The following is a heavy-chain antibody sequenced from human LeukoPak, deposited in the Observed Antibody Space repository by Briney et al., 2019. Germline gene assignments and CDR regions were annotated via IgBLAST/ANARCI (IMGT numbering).Heavy chain of an antibody. CDR1: GFTFSSYW. CDR3: ARVYYYGSGSSLGYFDY. CDR2: INSDGSST. V-gene: IGHV3-74*01. D-gene: IGHD3-10*01. J-gene: IGHJ4*02. Sequence: GGSLRLSCAASGFTFSSYWMHWVRQAPGKGLVWVSRINSDGSSTSYADSVKGRFTISRDNAKNTLYLQTNSLRAEDTAVYYCARVYYYGSGSSLGYFDYWGQGTLVTVSS.